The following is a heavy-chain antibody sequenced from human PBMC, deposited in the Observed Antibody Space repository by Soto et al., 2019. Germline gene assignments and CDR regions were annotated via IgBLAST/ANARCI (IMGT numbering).Heavy chain of an antibody. CDR1: GGSISGGGSY. V-gene: IGHV4-39*01. CDR2: IYYSGST. D-gene: IGHD3-3*02. Sequence: SETLSLTCTVSGGSISGGGSYWSWIRQRPGKGLEWIGSIYYSGSTYYNPSLKSRVTISVDTSKNQFSLKLSSVTAADTAVYYCARQHISQLDYWGQGTLVTVSS. J-gene: IGHJ4*02. CDR3: ARQHISQLDY.